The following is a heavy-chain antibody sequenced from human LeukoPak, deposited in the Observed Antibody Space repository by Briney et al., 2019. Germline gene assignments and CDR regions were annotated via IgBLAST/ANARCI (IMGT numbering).Heavy chain of an antibody. CDR2: INQDGRIQ. Sequence: GGSLRLSCAASGFPFSDYWMDWVRQAPGKGVEWVANINQDGRIQYYADSVRGRFIISKNNAKNSLYLQMYSLRAEDTAIYFCSRSLDYLGQGALVTVSS. CDR3: SRSLDY. J-gene: IGHJ4*02. V-gene: IGHV3-7*01. CDR1: GFPFSDYW.